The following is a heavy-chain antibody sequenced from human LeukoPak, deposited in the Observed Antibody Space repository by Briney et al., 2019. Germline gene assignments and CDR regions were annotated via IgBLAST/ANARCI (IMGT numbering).Heavy chain of an antibody. CDR3: ARDRDRIAAAGGD. J-gene: IGHJ4*02. CDR1: GYTFTGYY. V-gene: IGHV1-2*02. CDR2: INPNSGGT. Sequence: ASVKVSCKAPGYTFTGYYMHWVRQAPGQGLEWMGWINPNSGGTNYAQKFQGRVTMTRDTSISTAYMELSRLRSDDTAVYYCARDRDRIAAAGGDWGQGTLVTVSS. D-gene: IGHD6-13*01.